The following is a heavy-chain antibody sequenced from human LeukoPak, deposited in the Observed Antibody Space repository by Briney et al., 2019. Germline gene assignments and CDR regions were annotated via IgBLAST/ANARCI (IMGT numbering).Heavy chain of an antibody. CDR3: ARLSLLLWFGELRYNWFDP. V-gene: IGHV4-39*01. CDR2: IYYSGST. J-gene: IGHJ5*02. Sequence: SETLSLPCTVSGDYISSRSYYWGWIRQPPGKGLECIGSIYYSGSTSYNPSLKSRVTMCVDMSMNLFSLKLRSVTAVDTAVYYCARLSLLLWFGELRYNWFDPLGQGTLVTVSS. CDR1: GDYISSRSYY. D-gene: IGHD3-10*01.